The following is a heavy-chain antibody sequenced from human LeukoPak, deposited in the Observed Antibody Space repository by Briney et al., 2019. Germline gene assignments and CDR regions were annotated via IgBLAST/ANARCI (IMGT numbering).Heavy chain of an antibody. CDR3: ARGEYYFDY. J-gene: IGHJ4*02. CDR1: GFTFSSYE. Sequence: GGSLRLSRAASGFTFSSYEMNWVRQAPGKGLEWVSYISSSGSTIYYADSVKGRFTISRDNAKNSLYLQMNSLRAEDTAVYYCARGEYYFDYWGQGTLVTVSS. D-gene: IGHD3-10*01. V-gene: IGHV3-48*03. CDR2: ISSSGSTI.